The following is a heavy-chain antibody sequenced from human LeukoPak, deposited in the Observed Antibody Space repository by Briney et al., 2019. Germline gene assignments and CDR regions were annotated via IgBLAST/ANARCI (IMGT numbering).Heavy chain of an antibody. CDR3: ARGHHNLDV. V-gene: IGHV3-11*01. CDR1: GFTFSDYY. Sequence: GGSLRLSCAASGFTFSDYYMSWIRQAPGKGLEWVSYISPSDSHKCDADSVKGRLTVSRDNAKSSLYLQMNSLRGEDTAVYYCARGHHNLDVWGQGTTVTVSS. CDR2: ISPSDSHK. J-gene: IGHJ6*02.